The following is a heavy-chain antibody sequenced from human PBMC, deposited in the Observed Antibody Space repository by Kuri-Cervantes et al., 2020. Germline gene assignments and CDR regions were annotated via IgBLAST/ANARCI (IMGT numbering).Heavy chain of an antibody. D-gene: IGHD3-22*01. Sequence: LSLTCVASGLTFIDHGMHWVRQAPGKGLEWVSGIIWSSGHTGYADSVKGRFTISIDNAENSLYLEMNSLSVEDTALYYCAKGAYYDRGGYFDYWGQGTLVTVSS. CDR2: IIWSSGHT. J-gene: IGHJ4*02. CDR3: AKGAYYDRGGYFDY. V-gene: IGHV3-9*01. CDR1: GLTFIDHG.